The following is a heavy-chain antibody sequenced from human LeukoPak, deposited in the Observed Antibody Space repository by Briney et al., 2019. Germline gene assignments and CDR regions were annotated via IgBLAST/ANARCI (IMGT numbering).Heavy chain of an antibody. CDR3: ARDTAAAGSHFDY. CDR1: GGSISSYY. Sequence: SETPSLTCTVSGGSISSYYWSWIRQPPGKGLEWIGYIYYSGSTNYNPSLKSRVTISVDTSKNQFSLKLSSVTAADTAVYYCARDTAAAGSHFDYWGQGTLVTVSS. D-gene: IGHD6-13*01. V-gene: IGHV4-59*01. CDR2: IYYSGST. J-gene: IGHJ4*02.